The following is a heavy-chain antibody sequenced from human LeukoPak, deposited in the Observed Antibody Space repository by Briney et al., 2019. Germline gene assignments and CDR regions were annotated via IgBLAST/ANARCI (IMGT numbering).Heavy chain of an antibody. Sequence: GGSLRLSCATSGFTFSSYAMHWVRQAPGKGLEYVSAISSNGGSTYYANSVKGRFTISRDNSKNTLYLQMGSLRAEDMAVYYCARAKSGYCSGGSCYSTLLDYYYGMDVWGQGTTVTVSS. J-gene: IGHJ6*02. CDR3: ARAKSGYCSGGSCYSTLLDYYYGMDV. CDR1: GFTFSSYA. V-gene: IGHV3-64*01. D-gene: IGHD2-15*01. CDR2: ISSNGGST.